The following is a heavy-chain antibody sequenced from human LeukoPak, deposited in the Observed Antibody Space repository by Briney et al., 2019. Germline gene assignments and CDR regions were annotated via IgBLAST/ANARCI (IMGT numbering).Heavy chain of an antibody. V-gene: IGHV3-53*01. CDR3: ARVLMQQLVLDYYYYMDV. D-gene: IGHD6-6*01. CDR2: IYSDGTT. J-gene: IGHJ6*03. Sequence: GGSLRLSCAASGLTVSSNYMSWVRQAPGKGLEWVSEIYSDGTTYYAASVKGRFSISRDNSKNTVYLQMNSLRVEDTAVYYCARVLMQQLVLDYYYYMDVWGKGTTVTVSS. CDR1: GLTVSSNY.